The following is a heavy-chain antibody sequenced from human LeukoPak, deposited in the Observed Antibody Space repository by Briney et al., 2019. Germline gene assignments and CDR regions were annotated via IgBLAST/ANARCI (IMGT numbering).Heavy chain of an antibody. V-gene: IGHV3-23*01. CDR1: GFTFNSYA. CDR2: ISGSGGST. Sequence: GGSLRLYCVASGFTFNSYAMSWVRQAPGKGLEWVSAISGSGGSTYYADYVKGRFTISRDNSKSTLYLQMNSLGAEDTALYYCAKDNGYCTSTSCFLEYWGQGTLVTVSS. D-gene: IGHD2-2*03. CDR3: AKDNGYCTSTSCFLEY. J-gene: IGHJ4*02.